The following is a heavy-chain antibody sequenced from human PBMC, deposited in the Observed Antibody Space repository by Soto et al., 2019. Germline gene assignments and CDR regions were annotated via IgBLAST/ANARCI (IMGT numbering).Heavy chain of an antibody. V-gene: IGHV4-4*07. CDR2: IYTSGST. CDR3: ARQHCRGGGCYSVTPSYYYFCMDV. CDR1: GGSISIYY. J-gene: IGHJ6*02. D-gene: IGHD2-15*01. Sequence: LSLTCTVSGGSISIYYWSWIRQPAGNGLEWIGRIYTSGSTNYNPSLKSRVTMSVDTSKNQFSLRLTSVTAADTAIYYCARQHCRGGGCYSVTPSYYYFCMDVWGQGTTVTVSS.